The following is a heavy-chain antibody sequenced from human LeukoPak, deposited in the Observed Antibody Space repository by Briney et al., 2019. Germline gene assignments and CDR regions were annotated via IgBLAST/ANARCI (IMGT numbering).Heavy chain of an antibody. V-gene: IGHV3-30*02. CDR2: IRFDGSRT. D-gene: IGHD1-26*01. CDR3: AKPSGNCVDY. Sequence: GGSLKLSCGASGFSFSDYAMHWVRQAPGKGLEWVAFIRFDGSRTDYADSVKGRFTISRDNSKNTLSLQLNSLRPDDTGVYFCAKPSGNCVDYWGQGTLVTVSS. J-gene: IGHJ4*02. CDR1: GFSFSDYA.